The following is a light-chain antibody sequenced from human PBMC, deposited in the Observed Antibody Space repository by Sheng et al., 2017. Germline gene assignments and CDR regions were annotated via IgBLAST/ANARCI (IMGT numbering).Light chain of an antibody. CDR1: SSDVGGYNY. J-gene: IGLJ2*01. CDR2: GVT. V-gene: IGLV2-8*01. Sequence: QSALTQPASVSGSPGQSITISCTGTSSDVGGYNYVSWYQQHPGKAPKLMIYGVTNRPSGVPDRFSGSKSGNSASLTVSGLQAEDEADYYCSSYVGSNSVVFGGGTKLTVL. CDR3: SSYVGSNSVV.